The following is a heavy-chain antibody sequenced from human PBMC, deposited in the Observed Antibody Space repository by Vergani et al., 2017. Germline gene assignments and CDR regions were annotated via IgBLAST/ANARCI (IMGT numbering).Heavy chain of an antibody. Sequence: EVKLGESGGDLIQPGGSLSLSCAASVFTVSSNYRSWVRQAPGKGLEWVSVSYSGGSTYYADSVKGRFTISRDNSKNTLYLQMNSLRAEDTAVYYCARDHSGSYWYEAGAFDIWGQGTMVTVSS. J-gene: IGHJ3*02. CDR1: VFTVSSNY. V-gene: IGHV3-53*01. D-gene: IGHD1-26*01. CDR2: SYSGGST. CDR3: ARDHSGSYWYEAGAFDI.